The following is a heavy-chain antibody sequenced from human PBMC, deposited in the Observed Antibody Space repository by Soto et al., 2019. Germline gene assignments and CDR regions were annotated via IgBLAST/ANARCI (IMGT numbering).Heavy chain of an antibody. V-gene: IGHV5-51*01. CDR2: IYPGDSDT. J-gene: IGHJ6*02. Sequence: EVQLVQSGAEVKKPGESLKISCKGSGYSFTSYWIGWVRQMPGKGLEWMGIIYPGDSDTRYSPSFQGQVTISADKSISNAYLQWSSLKASDTAMYYCARRKKYSRSLGGVDYYYGMDVWGQGTTVTVSS. D-gene: IGHD6-6*01. CDR3: ARRKKYSRSLGGVDYYYGMDV. CDR1: GYSFTSYW.